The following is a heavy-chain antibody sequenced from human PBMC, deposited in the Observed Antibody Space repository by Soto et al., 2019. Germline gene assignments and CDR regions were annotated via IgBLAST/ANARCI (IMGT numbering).Heavy chain of an antibody. V-gene: IGHV3-30*03. CDR3: ARSGTSGYKHGYYYYYLDV. J-gene: IGHJ6*02. Sequence: QVQLEESGGGVVQPGRSLRLSCEASGFTFSNYGMHWVRQGPGKGLEWVSVISYDGRNIYYADSVKGRFTISRDNSKNTLFLQMNSLRAEDTAMYYCARSGTSGYKHGYYYYYLDVWGQGTTVTVSS. CDR2: ISYDGRNI. CDR1: GFTFSNYG. D-gene: IGHD3-3*01.